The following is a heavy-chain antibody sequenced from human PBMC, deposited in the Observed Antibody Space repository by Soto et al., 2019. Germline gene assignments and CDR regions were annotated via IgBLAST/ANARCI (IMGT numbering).Heavy chain of an antibody. CDR1: GYTFTSYG. V-gene: IGHV1-18*04. CDR3: ARKISSSWFRLGGMDV. CDR2: ISAYNGNT. Sequence: QVQLVQSGAEVKKPGASVKVSCKASGYTFTSYGISWVRQAPGQGLEWMGWISAYNGNTNYAQKLQGRVTMTTDTSKSTAHRELRSLRSDDTAVYYCARKISSSWFRLGGMDVWGQGTTVTVSS. J-gene: IGHJ6*02. D-gene: IGHD6-13*01.